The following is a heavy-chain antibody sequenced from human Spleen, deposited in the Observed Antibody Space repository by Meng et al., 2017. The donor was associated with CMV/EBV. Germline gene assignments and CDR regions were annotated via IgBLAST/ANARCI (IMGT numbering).Heavy chain of an antibody. V-gene: IGHV3-23*03. CDR1: GFTFSSSA. D-gene: IGHD6-19*01. J-gene: IGHJ4*02. CDR2: IYNGGSST. CDR3: AKDLGVAGNGRVY. Sequence: GESLKISCAASGFTFSSSAMSWVRQAPGKGLEWVSVIYNGGSSTYYADSVKGRFTISRDNSKNTLYLQMNSLRAEDTAVYYCAKDLGVAGNGRVYWGQGTLVTVSS.